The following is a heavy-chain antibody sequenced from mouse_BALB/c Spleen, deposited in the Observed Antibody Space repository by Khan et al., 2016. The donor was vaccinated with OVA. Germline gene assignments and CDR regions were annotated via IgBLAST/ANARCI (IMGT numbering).Heavy chain of an antibody. Sequence: QVRLQQSGVELARPGASVKLSCKASGYTFTSYWMQWVKQRPGQGLEWIGAIYPGDGDTRYTQKFKGKTTLTADKSSSTAYMQLSSLASEDSAVYYCARDWDWAMDYWGQGTSVTVSS. CDR1: GYTFTSYW. D-gene: IGHD4-1*01. V-gene: IGHV1-87*01. CDR2: IYPGDGDT. CDR3: ARDWDWAMDY. J-gene: IGHJ4*01.